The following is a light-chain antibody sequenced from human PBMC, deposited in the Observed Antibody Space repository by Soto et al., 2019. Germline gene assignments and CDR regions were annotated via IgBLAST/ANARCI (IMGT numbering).Light chain of an antibody. Sequence: DIQMTQSPSSLSASVGDRVTITCRASQSISSFLNWYQQKPGKAPRLLIYAASSLQSGIPSRFSARGSGTDFTLTISSLQPEDFATYYCQQGYSTPETFGQGTKVDIK. V-gene: IGKV1-39*01. CDR2: AAS. CDR1: QSISSF. CDR3: QQGYSTPET. J-gene: IGKJ1*01.